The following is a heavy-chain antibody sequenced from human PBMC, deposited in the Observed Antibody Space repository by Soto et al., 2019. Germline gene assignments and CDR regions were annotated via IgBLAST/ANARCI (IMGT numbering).Heavy chain of an antibody. J-gene: IGHJ1*01. CDR2: IKQDGSEK. V-gene: IGHV3-7*04. D-gene: IGHD4-17*01. CDR3: ARGLRWYHYGEGYFQH. CDR1: GFTFSSYW. Sequence: EVQLVESGGGLVQPGGSLRLSCAASGFTFSSYWMSWVRQAPGKGLEWVANIKQDGSEKYYVDSVKGRFTIARDNVKNSLYQHMNRLRPEDTAVYYWARGLRWYHYGEGYFQHWGQGTLVTVSS.